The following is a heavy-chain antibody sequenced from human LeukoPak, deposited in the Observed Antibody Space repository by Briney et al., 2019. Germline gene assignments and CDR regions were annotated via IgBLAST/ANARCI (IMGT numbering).Heavy chain of an antibody. V-gene: IGHV3-74*01. CDR2: ICPDGPVT. CDR3: ASGTIVGARGADN. CDR1: GFTFSIYC. D-gene: IGHD1-26*01. Sequence: GGSLRLSCAASGFTFSIYCMHWVRQAPGKGPMWVSRICPDGPVTNYADSVKGRFTISRDNVKESLYLHMNSLRAEDTAVYYCASGTIVGARGADNWGQGTLVTVSS. J-gene: IGHJ4*02.